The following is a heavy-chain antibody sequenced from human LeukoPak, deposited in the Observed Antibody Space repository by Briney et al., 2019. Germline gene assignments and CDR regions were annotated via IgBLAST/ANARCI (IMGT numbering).Heavy chain of an antibody. CDR1: GFTFSSYD. J-gene: IGHJ4*02. CDR2: SSTSGSIT. Sequence: GGSLRLSCAASGFTFSSYDMSWVRQAPGKGLQWLAYSSTSGSITYYADSVKGRFTISRDNAKNSVYLQMNSLRAEDTAVYYCARSLAAADKGYFDYWGQGTLVTVSS. V-gene: IGHV3-48*04. D-gene: IGHD6-25*01. CDR3: ARSLAAADKGYFDY.